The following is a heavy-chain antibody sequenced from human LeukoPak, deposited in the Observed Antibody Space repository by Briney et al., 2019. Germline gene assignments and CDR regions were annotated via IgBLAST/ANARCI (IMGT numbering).Heavy chain of an antibody. V-gene: IGHV5-10-1*01. J-gene: IGHJ4*02. Sequence: GESLKISCKGSGXSFTSYWISWVRQMPGKGLEWMGRIDPSDSYTNYSPSFQGHVTISADKSISTAYLQWSSLEASDTAMYYCARIASYSSSHEFDYWGQGTLVTVSS. CDR2: IDPSDSYT. CDR1: GXSFTSYW. CDR3: ARIASYSSSHEFDY. D-gene: IGHD6-6*01.